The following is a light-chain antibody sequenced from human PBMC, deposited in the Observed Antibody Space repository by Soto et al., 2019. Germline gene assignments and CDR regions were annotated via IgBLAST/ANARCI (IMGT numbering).Light chain of an antibody. CDR1: QGISYY. CDR3: QKYNSAPPFT. J-gene: IGKJ3*01. Sequence: DIQMTQSPSSLSASEGDRVTITCRASQGISYYLAWYQQKPGKVPKLLIYAASTLQSGVPSRFSGSGSGTDFTLTISSLQPEDVATYYCQKYNSAPPFTFGPGTKVDIK. V-gene: IGKV1-27*01. CDR2: AAS.